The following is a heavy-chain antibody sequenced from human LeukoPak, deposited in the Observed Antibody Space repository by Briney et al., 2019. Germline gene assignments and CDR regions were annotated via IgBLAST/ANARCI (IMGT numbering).Heavy chain of an antibody. J-gene: IGHJ4*02. Sequence: SETLSLTCTVSGGSVSSGSYYWSWVRQPPGKGLEWIGYTYYSGSTNYNPSLKSRVTISVDTSKNQFSLKLSSVTAADTAVYYCARVVYSSILHWGQGTLVTVSS. CDR1: GGSVSSGSYY. CDR3: ARVVYSSILH. V-gene: IGHV4-61*01. CDR2: TYYSGST. D-gene: IGHD6-13*01.